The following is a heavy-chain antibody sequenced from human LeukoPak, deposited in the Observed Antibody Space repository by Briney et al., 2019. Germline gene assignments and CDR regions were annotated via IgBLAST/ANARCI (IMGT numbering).Heavy chain of an antibody. Sequence: GGSLRLSCVVSGLTFTNAWMSWVRQAPGKGLEWVGRIKSKTDGGATDYPAPVKGRFTISRDDSKNTVYLQMNSLKTEDTAVYYCTTDNFSGYWGQGTLVTVSS. CDR1: GLTFTNAW. J-gene: IGHJ4*02. CDR2: IKSKTDGGAT. V-gene: IGHV3-15*01. D-gene: IGHD1-20*01. CDR3: TTDNFSGY.